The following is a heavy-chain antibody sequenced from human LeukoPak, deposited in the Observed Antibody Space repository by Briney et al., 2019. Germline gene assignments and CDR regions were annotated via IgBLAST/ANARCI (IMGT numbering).Heavy chain of an antibody. V-gene: IGHV3-30*02. J-gene: IGHJ6*03. CDR2: IRFNGTSK. CDR1: GFTLRNYG. D-gene: IGHD3-3*01. CDR3: AKTSLSDASGHYYYLDV. Sequence: GGCLRLSCAASGFTLRNYGMHWVRQAPGRGQERVAFIRFNGTSKFYTDSVKARFTISRDNSLNTVSLQVNNVRIEDTALYYCAKTSLSDASGHYYYLDVWGKGTTVTVSS.